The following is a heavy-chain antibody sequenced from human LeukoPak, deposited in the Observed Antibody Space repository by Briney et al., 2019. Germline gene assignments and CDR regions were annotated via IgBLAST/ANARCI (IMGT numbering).Heavy chain of an antibody. D-gene: IGHD6-13*01. Sequence: SETLSLTCTVSGGSIRNKYWSWIRQPAGKGLEWIGRIYSSGSTNYNPSLKSRVTISVDTSKNQFSLKLSSVTAADTAVYYCAREVVAAPGTVDYWGQGTLVTVSS. CDR3: AREVVAAPGTVDY. CDR1: GGSIRNKY. CDR2: IYSSGST. J-gene: IGHJ4*01. V-gene: IGHV4-4*07.